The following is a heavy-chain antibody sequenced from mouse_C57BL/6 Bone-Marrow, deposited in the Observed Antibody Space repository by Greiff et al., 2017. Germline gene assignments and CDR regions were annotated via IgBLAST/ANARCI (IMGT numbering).Heavy chain of an antibody. J-gene: IGHJ3*01. CDR2: IDPEDGDT. V-gene: IGHV14-2*01. Sequence: EVKLQESGAELVKPGASVKLSCTASGFNIKDYYMHWVKQRTEQGLEWIGRIDPEDGDTKYAPKFQGKATITANTSSNTAYLPLSSLTSEDTAVYYCAPTPIYYDDGWFAYWGQGTLVTVSA. CDR3: APTPIYYDDGWFAY. D-gene: IGHD2-4*01. CDR1: GFNIKDYY.